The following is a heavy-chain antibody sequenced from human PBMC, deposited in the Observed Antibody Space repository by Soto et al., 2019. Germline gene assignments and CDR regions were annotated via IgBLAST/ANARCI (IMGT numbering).Heavy chain of an antibody. Sequence: EVQLLQSGGRLVQPGGSLRLSCAASGFTFGSYAMSWVRQAPGRGREWVSVINSRGDSTYYAAPVKGRFTIGRDNSKNTLYLQMNSLRAENTAVYFCARDPIAVAGPAPYYFGSWGQGTLVTVSS. J-gene: IGHJ4*02. V-gene: IGHV3-23*01. CDR3: ARDPIAVAGPAPYYFGS. CDR2: INSRGDST. CDR1: GFTFGSYA. D-gene: IGHD6-19*01.